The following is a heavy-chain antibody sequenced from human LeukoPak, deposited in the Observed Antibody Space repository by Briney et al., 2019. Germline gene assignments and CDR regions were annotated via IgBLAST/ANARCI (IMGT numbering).Heavy chain of an antibody. CDR1: GFPFSSYA. V-gene: IGHV3-64D*09. D-gene: IGHD2-15*01. Sequence: PGGFLRLSCSASGFPFSSYAMHWVRQAPGKGLEYVSAISDSGGSTYYADSVKGRFTISRDNSKNTLYLQMSSLRAEDTAVYFCVRGYSFGPYCMDVWGQGTTVTVSS. CDR2: ISDSGGST. CDR3: VRGYSFGPYCMDV. J-gene: IGHJ6*02.